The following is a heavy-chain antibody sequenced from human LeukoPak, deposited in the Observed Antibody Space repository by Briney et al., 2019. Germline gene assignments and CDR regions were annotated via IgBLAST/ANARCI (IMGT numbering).Heavy chain of an antibody. D-gene: IGHD3-3*01. Sequence: ASVKVSCKASGYTFTSYGISWVRQAPGQGLEWMGWISAYNGNTNYAQKLQGRVTMTTDTSTSTAYMELRSLRSDDAAVYYCAREYDFWSGRNWFDPWRQGTLVTVSS. J-gene: IGHJ5*02. V-gene: IGHV1-18*01. CDR1: GYTFTSYG. CDR2: ISAYNGNT. CDR3: AREYDFWSGRNWFDP.